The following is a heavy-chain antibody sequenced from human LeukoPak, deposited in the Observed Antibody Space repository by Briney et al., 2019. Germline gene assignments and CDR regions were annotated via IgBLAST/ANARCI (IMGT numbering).Heavy chain of an antibody. CDR3: TSWGDTTAEYFQR. CDR1: GFTFNAFG. CDR2: IGTTSGAI. J-gene: IGHJ1*01. D-gene: IGHD2-21*02. Sequence: GGSLRLSCAASGFTFNAFGMNWVRQAPGKGLEWVSYIGTTSGAIYYADSVKGRFTISRDSAKNSLYLQMNSLRVEDTAVYYCTSWGDTTAEYFQRWGQGTLVTVSS. V-gene: IGHV3-48*01.